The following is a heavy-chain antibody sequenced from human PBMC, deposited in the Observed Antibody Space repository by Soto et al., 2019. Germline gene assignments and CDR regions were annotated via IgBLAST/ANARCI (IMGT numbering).Heavy chain of an antibody. V-gene: IGHV4-4*02. CDR1: GGSISSSNW. D-gene: IGHD3-16*02. Sequence: GTLSLTCAVSGGSISSSNWWSWVRQPPGKGLEWIGEIYHSGSTNYNPSLKSRVTISVDKSKNQFSLKLSSVTAADTAVYYCASSPYDYVWGSYRYFDYWGQGTLVTVSS. CDR3: ASSPYDYVWGSYRYFDY. J-gene: IGHJ4*02. CDR2: IYHSGST.